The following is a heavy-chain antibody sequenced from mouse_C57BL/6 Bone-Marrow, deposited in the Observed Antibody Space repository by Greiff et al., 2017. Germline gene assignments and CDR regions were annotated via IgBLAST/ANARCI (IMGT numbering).Heavy chain of an antibody. CDR2: IDPENGDT. V-gene: IGHV14-4*01. Sequence: DVKLQESGAELVRPGASVKLSCTASGFNIKDDYMHWVKQRPEQGLEWIGWIDPENGDTEYASKFQGKATITADTSSTTAYLQLSSLTSEDTAVYYCTLGYFDVWGTGTTVTVSS. J-gene: IGHJ1*03. CDR1: GFNIKDDY. CDR3: TLGYFDV.